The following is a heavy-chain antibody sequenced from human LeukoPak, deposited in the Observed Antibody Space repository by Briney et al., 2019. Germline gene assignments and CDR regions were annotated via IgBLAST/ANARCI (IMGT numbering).Heavy chain of an antibody. V-gene: IGHV4-31*03. CDR2: IYYSGST. D-gene: IGHD3-16*02. Sequence: SETLSLTCTVSGGSISSGGYYWSWIRQHPGKGLEGIGYIYYSGSTYYNPSLKSRVTISVDTSKNQFSLKLSSVTAADTAVYYCARGTLRRIMITFGGVIVIGDYFDYWGQGTLVTVSS. J-gene: IGHJ4*02. CDR1: GGSISSGGYY. CDR3: ARGTLRRIMITFGGVIVIGDYFDY.